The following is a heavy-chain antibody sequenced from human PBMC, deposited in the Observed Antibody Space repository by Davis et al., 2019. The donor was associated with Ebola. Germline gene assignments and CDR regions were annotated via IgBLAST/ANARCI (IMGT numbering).Heavy chain of an antibody. CDR2: ISGSGGST. Sequence: GGSLRLSCVASGFTFPVYWMSWVRQAPGKGLEWVSAISGSGGSTYYADSVKGRFTISRDNSKKTLYLQMNSLRAEDTAVYYCAKSGLSFGVVKYHYGMDVWGKGTTVTVSS. CDR3: AKSGLSFGVVKYHYGMDV. D-gene: IGHD3-3*01. CDR1: GFTFPVYW. V-gene: IGHV3-23*01. J-gene: IGHJ6*04.